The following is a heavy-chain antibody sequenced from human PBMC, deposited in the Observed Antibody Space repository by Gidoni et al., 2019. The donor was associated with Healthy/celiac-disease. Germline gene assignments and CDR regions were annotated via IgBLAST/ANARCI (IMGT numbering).Heavy chain of an antibody. CDR3: ARPVYDAFDI. CDR2: KSYDGSNK. CDR1: AFTFSSYA. V-gene: IGHV3-30-3*01. J-gene: IGHJ3*02. Sequence: QVQLVESGGGVVQPGRSLRLSCSASAFTFSSYAMHWVRQAPGKGLEWVAVKSYDGSNKYYADSVKGRFTISRDNSKNTLYLQMNSLRAEDTAVYYCARPVYDAFDIWGQGTMVTVSS.